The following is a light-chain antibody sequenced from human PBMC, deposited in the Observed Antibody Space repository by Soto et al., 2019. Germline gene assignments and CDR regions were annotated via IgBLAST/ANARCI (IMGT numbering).Light chain of an antibody. CDR2: DIF. J-gene: IGKJ4*01. Sequence: EIVMTQSPATLSVSPGERATLSCRASQSVGSDLAWYQQKPGQAPRLVIYDIFTRATGVPPRISGSGSGTDFTLTISSLQSEDFAVYYCHQYNSWPLTFGEGTKVEIK. V-gene: IGKV3D-15*01. CDR1: QSVGSD. CDR3: HQYNSWPLT.